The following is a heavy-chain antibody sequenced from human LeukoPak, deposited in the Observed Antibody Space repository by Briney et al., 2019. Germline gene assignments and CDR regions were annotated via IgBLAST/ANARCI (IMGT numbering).Heavy chain of an antibody. CDR1: GYSFTSYW. Sequence: GESLQISCKGSGYSFTSYWIGWVRQMPGKGLEWMGIIYPGDSDTRYSPSFQGQVTISADKSISTAYLQWSSLKASDTAMYYCASNNGGSCYSAHAFDNWGQGTMVTVSS. V-gene: IGHV5-51*01. D-gene: IGHD2-15*01. CDR2: IYPGDSDT. J-gene: IGHJ3*02. CDR3: ASNNGGSCYSAHAFDN.